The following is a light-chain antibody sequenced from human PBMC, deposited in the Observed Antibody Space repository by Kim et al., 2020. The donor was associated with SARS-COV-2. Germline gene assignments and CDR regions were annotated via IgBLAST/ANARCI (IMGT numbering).Light chain of an antibody. J-gene: IGLJ2*01. CDR2: QDS. Sequence: SYELTQPPSVSVSPGQTASITCSGDKLGDKYACWYQQKPGQSPVLVIYQDSKRPSGIPERFSGSNSGNTATLTISGTQAMDEADYYCQAWDSSNVVFGGGTPLTVL. V-gene: IGLV3-1*01. CDR3: QAWDSSNVV. CDR1: KLGDKY.